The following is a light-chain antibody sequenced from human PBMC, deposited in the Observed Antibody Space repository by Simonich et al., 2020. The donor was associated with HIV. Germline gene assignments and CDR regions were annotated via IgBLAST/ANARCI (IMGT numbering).Light chain of an antibody. J-gene: IGLJ3*02. CDR1: SSDVGDYNY. V-gene: IGLV2-11*01. Sequence: QSALTQPRSVSGSPGQSVTISCTGTSSDVGDYNYVSWYQQHPGKAPKLMIYDVSKRPSGAHDRSSGSKAGNTASLTIYGLQAEDEADYYCCSYAGSYTWVFGGGTKLTVL. CDR3: CSYAGSYTWV. CDR2: DVS.